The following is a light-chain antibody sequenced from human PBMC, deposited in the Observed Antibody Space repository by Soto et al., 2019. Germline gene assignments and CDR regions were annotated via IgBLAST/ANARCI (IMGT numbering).Light chain of an antibody. CDR2: DVS. Sequence: QSALTQPASVSGSPGQSITISCTGISSDIGGYNYVSWYQQHPGNAPKLMIYDVSNRRSGVSNRFSGSKSGNTASLTISGLQADDEADYYCYSYTSSSTVLFGGGTKLTVL. CDR1: SSDIGGYNY. J-gene: IGLJ2*01. CDR3: YSYTSSSTVL. V-gene: IGLV2-14*01.